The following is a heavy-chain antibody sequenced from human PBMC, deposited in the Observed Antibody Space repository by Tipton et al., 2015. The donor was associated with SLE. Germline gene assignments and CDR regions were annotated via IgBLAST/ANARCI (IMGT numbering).Heavy chain of an antibody. CDR1: GYTFTNYD. J-gene: IGHJ2*01. CDR2: MNPNSGNT. V-gene: IGHV1-8*01. Sequence: QVQLVQSGPEVKKPGASVKVSCKASGYTFTNYDITWVRQAVGQGLEWMGWMNPNSGNTGYAQKFQGRATMTRNTSISTAYMEVSSLRSDDTAVYYCARGDSSWYVDFDLWGRGTLVTVSS. CDR3: ARGDSSWYVDFDL. D-gene: IGHD6-13*01.